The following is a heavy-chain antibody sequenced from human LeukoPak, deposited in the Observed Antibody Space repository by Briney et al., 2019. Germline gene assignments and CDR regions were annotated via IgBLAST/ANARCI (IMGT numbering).Heavy chain of an antibody. CDR1: GSTFTSYV. V-gene: IGHV3-30*04. CDR2: ISYDGSTA. D-gene: IGHD2-2*03. J-gene: IGHJ4*02. Sequence: GGALRLSCVASGSTFTSYVMYWVRQAPCKGLEWVALISYDGSTAYYGDSVKGRFTISRNNSRNTVYLQMNRLRIEDTALYFCWGVDSEVFWGQGTLVTVSS. CDR3: WGVDSEVF.